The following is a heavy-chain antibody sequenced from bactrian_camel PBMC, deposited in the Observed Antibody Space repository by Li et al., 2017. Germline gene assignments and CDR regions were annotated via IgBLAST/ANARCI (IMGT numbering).Heavy chain of an antibody. CDR3: AASPATISLWTTWVPY. CDR1: GFTSNSCG. J-gene: IGHJ4*01. Sequence: QLVESGGGSVQAGGSLRLSCTAPGFTSNSCGMHWYRQAAGKQREWVSSISTDGSTTYADSVKGRFTISKDKAKDTVYLQMNSLKPEDTAMYYCAASPATISLWTTWVPYWGQGTQVTVS. CDR2: ISTDGST. D-gene: IGHD5*01. V-gene: IGHV3S53*01.